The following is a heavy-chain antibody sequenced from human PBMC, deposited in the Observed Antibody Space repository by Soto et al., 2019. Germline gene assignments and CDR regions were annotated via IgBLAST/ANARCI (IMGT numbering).Heavy chain of an antibody. V-gene: IGHV1-46*03. J-gene: IGHJ3*02. CDR1: GYTFTSYY. CDR3: TRAPSYGAIDI. D-gene: IGHD4-17*01. CDR2: INPSGGST. Sequence: ASVKVSCKASGYTFTSYYIHWVRQAPGQGLEWMGIINPSGGSTTYAQKFQGRVTMTRDTSTSTVYMELSSLRSEDTAVYYCTRAPSYGAIDIWGKGTMVTVSS.